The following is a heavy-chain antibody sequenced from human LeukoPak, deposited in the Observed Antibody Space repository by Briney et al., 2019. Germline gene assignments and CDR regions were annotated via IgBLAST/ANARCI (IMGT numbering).Heavy chain of an antibody. CDR1: GFTFSIHS. J-gene: IGHJ4*02. D-gene: IGHD3-10*01. CDR2: IDSRSGTI. V-gene: IGHV3-48*04. Sequence: QSGGSLRLSCAASGFTFSIHSMNWVRQAPGKGLEWVSYIDSRSGTIYYGDSVKGRFTISRDNARNSLYLQMSSLRAEDTAVYYCARIYYYGSGSYSFDYWGQGTLVTVSS. CDR3: ARIYYYGSGSYSFDY.